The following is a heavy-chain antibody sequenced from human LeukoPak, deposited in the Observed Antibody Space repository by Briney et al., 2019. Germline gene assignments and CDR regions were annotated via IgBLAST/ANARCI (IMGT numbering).Heavy chain of an antibody. Sequence: SETLSLTCTVSGDPISSYYWSWIRQPPGKGLEWIGYIYTSESTNYNPSLNSRVTISIDTSKNQFPLNLRSVTAADTAVYYCARLSSGQFNWFDPWGQGTLVTVSS. J-gene: IGHJ5*02. CDR2: IYTSEST. D-gene: IGHD3-22*01. CDR1: GDPISSYY. CDR3: ARLSSGQFNWFDP. V-gene: IGHV4-4*09.